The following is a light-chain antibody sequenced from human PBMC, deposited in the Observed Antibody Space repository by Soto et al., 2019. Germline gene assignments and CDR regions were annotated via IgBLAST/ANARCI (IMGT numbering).Light chain of an antibody. V-gene: IGKV3-20*01. CDR1: QSVKSTS. CDR2: GAS. J-gene: IGKJ5*01. Sequence: VLTESPGTLSLCPGERATLSCRASQSVKSTSLVWYQQKPAQAPRLLIYGASSRATGIPGRFSGGGSGTDFTLTISRLEPEDFAVYYCQHYNTSPPITFGQGTRLEIK. CDR3: QHYNTSPPIT.